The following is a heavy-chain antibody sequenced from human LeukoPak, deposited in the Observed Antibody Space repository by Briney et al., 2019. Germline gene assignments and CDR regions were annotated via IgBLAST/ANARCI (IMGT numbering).Heavy chain of an antibody. D-gene: IGHD3-10*01. J-gene: IGHJ4*02. CDR1: GFSFSSHG. Sequence: GTSLRLSCAGSGFSFSSHGMHWVRQAPSKGLEWLGYIWYDGSNPDYVDPVKGRFTISRDNSKNTVYLQMNSLRAEDTAVYHCARFVGSDYAGSFDLWGQGTPVTVSS. CDR2: IWYDGSNP. V-gene: IGHV3-33*01. CDR3: ARFVGSDYAGSFDL.